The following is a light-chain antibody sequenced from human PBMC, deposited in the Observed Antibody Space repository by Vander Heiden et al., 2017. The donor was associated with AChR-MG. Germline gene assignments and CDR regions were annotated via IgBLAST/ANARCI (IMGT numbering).Light chain of an antibody. CDR3: RSYAGSNTV. CDR1: SSDVGGYNY. J-gene: IGLJ2*01. Sequence: QSALAQPPSASGSPGQALTISCTGTSSDVGGYNYVSWFQQQPGKAPKLIIYEVGARPSGVPDRVSGSKSGNTASLTVSGIQADDEADYYCRSYAGSNTVFGGGTKLTVL. V-gene: IGLV2-8*01. CDR2: EVG.